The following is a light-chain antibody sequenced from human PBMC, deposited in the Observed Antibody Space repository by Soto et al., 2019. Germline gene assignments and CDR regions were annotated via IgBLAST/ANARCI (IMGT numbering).Light chain of an antibody. V-gene: IGKV1-8*01. Sequence: AIRMTQSPSSLSASTGDRVTITCRASQGISSYLAWYQQKPGKAPKLLIYAASTFQSGGPSRFSGSESGTDFTLTIICLQSEDFATYYCQPYYSYPLYTFGQGTKLEIK. CDR1: QGISSY. J-gene: IGKJ2*01. CDR2: AAS. CDR3: QPYYSYPLYT.